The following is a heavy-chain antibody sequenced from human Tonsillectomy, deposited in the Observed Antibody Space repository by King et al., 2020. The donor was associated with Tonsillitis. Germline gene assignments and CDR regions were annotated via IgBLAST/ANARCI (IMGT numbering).Heavy chain of an antibody. V-gene: IGHV1-69*01. D-gene: IGHD3-16*01. J-gene: IGHJ4*02. CDR1: GGTFNSYS. Sequence: QLVQSGAEVKKPGSSVRISCKSYGGTFNSYSFSWLRQAPEQGLEWMGGVFPLFGRPNYAEKFQGRVTISADESEATAYMELTRLRSDDTAVFYCAASPFTTYDSHYWGQGTRVTVSS. CDR2: VFPLFGRP. CDR3: AASPFTTYDSHY.